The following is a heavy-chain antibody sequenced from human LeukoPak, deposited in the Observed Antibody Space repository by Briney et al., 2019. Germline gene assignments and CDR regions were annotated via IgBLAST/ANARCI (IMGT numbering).Heavy chain of an antibody. V-gene: IGHV3-30*02. CDR1: GFTFSSYG. CDR3: ARGAHSKGQAFDI. CDR2: IRYDGSNK. J-gene: IGHJ3*02. Sequence: GGSLRLSCAASGFTFSSYGMHWVRQAPGKGLEWVAFIRYDGSNKYYADSVKGRFTISRDNSKNTLYLQMNSLRAEDTAVYYCARGAHSKGQAFDIWGQGTMVTVSS.